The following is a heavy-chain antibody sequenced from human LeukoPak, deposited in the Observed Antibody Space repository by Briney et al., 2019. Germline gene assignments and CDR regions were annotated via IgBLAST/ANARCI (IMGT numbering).Heavy chain of an antibody. D-gene: IGHD2-2*01. CDR2: INPYSGVT. CDR1: GYTFTDYN. CDR3: ARVGCSSTSCYAYDY. Sequence: ASVKVSCKASGYTFTDYNMHWMRQAPGQGLEWMGWINPYSGVTNYAQKFQARVTMTRDTSIRTAYMEMSSLESEDTAGYYCARVGCSSTSCYAYDYWGQGTLVTVSS. J-gene: IGHJ4*02. V-gene: IGHV1-2*02.